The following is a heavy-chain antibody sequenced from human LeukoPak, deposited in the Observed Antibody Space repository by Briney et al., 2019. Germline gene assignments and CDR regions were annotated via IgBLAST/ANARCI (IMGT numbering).Heavy chain of an antibody. CDR2: IYYSGST. CDR3: ARRDFDFWSGYCPFDY. CDR1: GGSISSSSYY. J-gene: IGHJ4*02. V-gene: IGHV4-39*01. D-gene: IGHD3-3*01. Sequence: SETLSLTCTVSGGSISSSSYYWGWIHQPPGKGLEWIGSIYYSGSTYYNPSLKSRVTISVDTSKNQFSLKLSTVTAADTAVYYCARRDFDFWSGYCPFDYWGQGTLVTVSS.